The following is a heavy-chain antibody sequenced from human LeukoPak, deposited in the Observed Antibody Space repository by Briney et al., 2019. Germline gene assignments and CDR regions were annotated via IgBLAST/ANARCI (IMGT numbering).Heavy chain of an antibody. Sequence: GGSLRLSCAASGFNFGNFWMSWVRQAPGRGLQWVASMKGDGSHIYYVDSVKGRFTISRDNAKSSLYLQMNSLRAEDTAVYYCARLFGGVTTYDYWGQGALVTVSS. CDR1: GFNFGNFW. J-gene: IGHJ4*02. CDR2: MKGDGSHI. V-gene: IGHV3-7*01. CDR3: ARLFGGVTTYDY. D-gene: IGHD2-8*02.